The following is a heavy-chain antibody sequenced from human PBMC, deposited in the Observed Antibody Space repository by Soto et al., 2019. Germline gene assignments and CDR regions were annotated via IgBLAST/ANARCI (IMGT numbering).Heavy chain of an antibody. CDR1: GFTFSSYS. CDR3: ARDSYSYGFAGEYYYYGMDV. V-gene: IGHV3-48*02. CDR2: ISSSSSTI. Sequence: EVQLVESGGGLVQPGGSLRLSCAASGFTFSSYSMNWVRQAPGKGLEWVSYISSSSSTIYYADSVKGRFTISRDNAKNSLYLQMNSLRDEDTAVYYCARDSYSYGFAGEYYYYGMDVWGQGTTVTVSS. D-gene: IGHD5-18*01. J-gene: IGHJ6*02.